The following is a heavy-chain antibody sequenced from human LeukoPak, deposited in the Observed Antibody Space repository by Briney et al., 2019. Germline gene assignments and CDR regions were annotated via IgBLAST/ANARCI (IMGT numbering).Heavy chain of an antibody. D-gene: IGHD3-3*01. CDR3: ARHRYGIGADS. Sequence: SETLSLICTVSGASITVDHWSWIRQPPGKELEFLGYILYTGGISYNPSLKSRVTISLDASKTQFPLMLNSVTAADTAVYFCARHRYGIGADSWGQGILVTVSS. V-gene: IGHV4-59*08. CDR2: ILYTGGI. J-gene: IGHJ4*02. CDR1: GASITVDH.